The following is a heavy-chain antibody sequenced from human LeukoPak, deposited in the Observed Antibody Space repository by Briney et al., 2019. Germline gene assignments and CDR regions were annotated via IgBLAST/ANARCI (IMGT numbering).Heavy chain of an antibody. J-gene: IGHJ4*02. CDR1: GFPFRKFP. D-gene: IGHD3-10*01. CDR3: ANAFKGLSSHYLFDY. CDR2: ISGTGGST. Sequence: GGSLRLSCTGSGFPFRKFPMSGVRQAPGKGLEWVSSISGTGGSTYYADSLKGRITISRDNSKNTLFLRMSSLRAADTAVQYYANAFKGLSSHYLFDYWGQGILVTVSS. V-gene: IGHV3-23*01.